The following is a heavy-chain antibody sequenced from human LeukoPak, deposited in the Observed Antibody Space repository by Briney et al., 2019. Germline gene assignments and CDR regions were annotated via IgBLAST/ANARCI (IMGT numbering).Heavy chain of an antibody. CDR1: GGSTSRGSYY. V-gene: IGHV4-61*02. Sequence: SETLSLTCTVSGGSTSRGSYYWSWIRQPAGKGLEWIGRIYTSGNTNYNPSLKSRVSISVDTSKNQFSLKLGSVTAADTAVYYCARDSTIVRFYWWGQGTLVTVSS. CDR2: IYTSGNT. J-gene: IGHJ4*02. D-gene: IGHD2/OR15-2a*01. CDR3: ARDSTIVRFYW.